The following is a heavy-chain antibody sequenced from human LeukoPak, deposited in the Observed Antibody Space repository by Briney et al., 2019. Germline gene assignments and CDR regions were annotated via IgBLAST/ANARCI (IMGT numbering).Heavy chain of an antibody. CDR2: MNPKSGNT. J-gene: IGHJ4*02. V-gene: IGHV1-8*01. CDR3: ARAQDSYGPFDY. CDR1: GYTFTSYD. Sequence: ASVKVSCKASGYTFTSYDINWVRQATGQGLEWMGWMNPKSGNTGYAQKFQGRVTMTWNTSISTAYMELSSLRSDDTAVYYCARAQDSYGPFDYWGQGTLVTVSS. D-gene: IGHD5-18*01.